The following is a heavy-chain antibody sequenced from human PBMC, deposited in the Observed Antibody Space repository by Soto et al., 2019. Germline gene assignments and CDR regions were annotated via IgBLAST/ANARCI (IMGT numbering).Heavy chain of an antibody. D-gene: IGHD5-12*01. V-gene: IGHV1-46*01. CDR1: GYTFTSYS. CDR3: ARTGGYNSDY. Sequence: GASVKVSFEACGYTFTSYSMHCVRQAAGQGLEWMGIINPSSASTSYAQKFQGRVTMTRDTSTSTVYMELSSLRSEDTAVYYCARTGGYNSDYWGQGTLVTVSS. CDR2: INPSSAST. J-gene: IGHJ4*02.